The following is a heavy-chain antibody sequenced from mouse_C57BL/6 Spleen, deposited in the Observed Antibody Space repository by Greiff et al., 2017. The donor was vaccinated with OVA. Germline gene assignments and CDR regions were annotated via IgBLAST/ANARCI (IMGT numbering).Heavy chain of an antibody. CDR2: INYDGSST. Sequence: EVQRVESEGGLVQPGSSMKLSCTASGFTFSDYSMAWVRQVPEKGLEWVATINYDGSSTYSLDSLKSRFIISRDNAKNMLYLQMSSLKSEDTATYYCARAYYCSSLFDYWGQGTSLTVSS. V-gene: IGHV5-16*01. CDR1: GFTFSDYS. CDR3: ARAYYCSSLFDY. D-gene: IGHD1-1*01. J-gene: IGHJ2*02.